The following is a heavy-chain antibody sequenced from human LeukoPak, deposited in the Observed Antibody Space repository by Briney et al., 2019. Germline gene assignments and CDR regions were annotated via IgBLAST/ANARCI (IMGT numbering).Heavy chain of an antibody. CDR1: GGSISSYY. CDR3: ARDSRSVAVWYFDV. Sequence: PSETLSLTCTVSGGSISSYYWSWIRQPPGKGLEWIGYIYYSGSTNYNPSLKSRVTISVDTSKNQFSLKLTSVTAADTAVYYCARDSRSVAVWYFDVWGRGALVTVSS. V-gene: IGHV4-59*12. D-gene: IGHD2-15*01. J-gene: IGHJ2*01. CDR2: IYYSGST.